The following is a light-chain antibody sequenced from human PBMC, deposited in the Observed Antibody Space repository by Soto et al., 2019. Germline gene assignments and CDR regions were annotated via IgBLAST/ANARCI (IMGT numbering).Light chain of an antibody. CDR1: QSISSY. Sequence: DLQMTQSPSSLSASVGDRVTITCRANQSISSYLNWYQQKPGKAPKLLIYSASTLQSGVPSRFSGSGSGTDFTLTISSLQPEDFATYYCQQSYSTRFTFGPGTKVDIK. V-gene: IGKV1-39*01. J-gene: IGKJ3*01. CDR2: SAS. CDR3: QQSYSTRFT.